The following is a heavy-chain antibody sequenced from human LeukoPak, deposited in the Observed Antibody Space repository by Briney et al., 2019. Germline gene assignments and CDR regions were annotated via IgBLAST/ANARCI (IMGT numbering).Heavy chain of an antibody. J-gene: IGHJ1*01. CDR2: IYSSGNT. CDR3: ARTTRVTPDGRAEYFED. CDR1: GGSISSGNYY. D-gene: IGHD4-11*01. Sequence: PSQTLSLTCTVSGGSISSGNYYWSWIRQPAGKGLEWIGRIYSSGNTDSNPSLKGRVTISIDTSKNQFSLRLSSVTAADTAVYYCARTTRVTPDGRAEYFEDWGQGTLVIVSS. V-gene: IGHV4-61*02.